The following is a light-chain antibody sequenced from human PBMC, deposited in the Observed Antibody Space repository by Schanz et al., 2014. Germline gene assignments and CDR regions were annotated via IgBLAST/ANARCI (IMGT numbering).Light chain of an antibody. CDR3: GTWDTSLSAGEV. CDR1: SSNIGKNF. J-gene: IGLJ3*02. CDR2: DND. Sequence: QSVLTQPPSVSAAPRQKVTISCSGSSSNIGKNFVAWYQQLPGTAPKLLIYDNDKRPSGIPDRFSGSKSGTSATLDITGLQTGDEADYYCGTWDTSLSAGEVFGGGTKLTVL. V-gene: IGLV1-51*01.